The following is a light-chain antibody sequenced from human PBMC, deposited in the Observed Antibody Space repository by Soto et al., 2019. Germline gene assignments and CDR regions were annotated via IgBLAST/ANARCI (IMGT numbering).Light chain of an antibody. CDR1: QSVSSNY. V-gene: IGKV3-20*01. CDR3: QQYGGSSGT. J-gene: IGKJ1*01. Sequence: EIVLTQSPGTLSLSPGERASLSCRASQSVSSNYLAWYQQKPGQAPRLLIYGASSRATGIPDRFSGSGSGTDFTLTISRLEPEDFAVYYCQQYGGSSGTFGQGTKLESK. CDR2: GAS.